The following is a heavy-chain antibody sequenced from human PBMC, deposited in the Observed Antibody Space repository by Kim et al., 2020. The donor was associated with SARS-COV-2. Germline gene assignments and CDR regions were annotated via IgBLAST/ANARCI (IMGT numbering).Heavy chain of an antibody. J-gene: IGHJ4*02. D-gene: IGHD5-12*01. CDR3: ARDMDEMATNFDY. Sequence: YADSVKGRFTISRDNAKNSLYLQMNSLRAEDTAVYYCARDMDEMATNFDYWGQGTLVTVSS. V-gene: IGHV3-21*01.